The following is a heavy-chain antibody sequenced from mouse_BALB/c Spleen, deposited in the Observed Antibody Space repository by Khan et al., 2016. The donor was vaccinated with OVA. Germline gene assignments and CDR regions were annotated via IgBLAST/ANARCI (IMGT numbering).Heavy chain of an antibody. CDR3: KRRTKGYTMDY. CDR1: GYTFTSYT. CDR2: INPRSGYT. D-gene: IGHD2-14*01. J-gene: IGHJ4*01. Sequence: VKLLESGADLARPGASVRMSCKASGYTFTSYTMHWVKQRPGQGLEWIGYINPRSGYTNYNQNFKDKATFTADKSSSTAYMQLSSLTSEDSEVYYSKRRTKGYTMDYWGQGTSVTVSS. V-gene: IGHV1-4*01.